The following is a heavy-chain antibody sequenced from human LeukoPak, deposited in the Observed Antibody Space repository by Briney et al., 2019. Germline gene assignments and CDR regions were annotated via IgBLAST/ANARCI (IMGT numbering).Heavy chain of an antibody. Sequence: GGSLRLSCAASGFIVSSNYMSWVRQAPGKGLEWVSVIYSDGSTYYADSVKGRFTISRDNSKNTLCLQMNSLRAEDTAVYYCARVLYILRYFDYWGKGTTVTISS. J-gene: IGHJ6*04. D-gene: IGHD3-9*01. CDR3: ARVLYILRYFDY. CDR2: IYSDGST. CDR1: GFIVSSNY. V-gene: IGHV3-53*01.